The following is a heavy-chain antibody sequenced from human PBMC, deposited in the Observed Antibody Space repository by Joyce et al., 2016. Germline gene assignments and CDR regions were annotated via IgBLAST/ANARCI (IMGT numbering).Heavy chain of an antibody. CDR2: ISGTSYYR. V-gene: IGHV3-21*01. Sequence: QLVESGGGVVKPGGSLRLSCEASGSTFSSSSMSWFRQGPGKGLKGVAAISGTSYYRVHAETVRGRFTVSRDNAKKTLYLQMNSLRAEDSAVFYCARGGISYYYAMDVWGQGTTVTVSS. D-gene: IGHD3-16*01. CDR1: GSTFSSSS. CDR3: ARGGISYYYAMDV. J-gene: IGHJ6*02.